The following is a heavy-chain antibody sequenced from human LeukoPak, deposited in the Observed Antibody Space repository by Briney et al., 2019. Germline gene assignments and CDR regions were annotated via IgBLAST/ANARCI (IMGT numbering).Heavy chain of an antibody. D-gene: IGHD3-9*01. CDR3: ARSTYFDCLSLYYYYYGMDV. CDR2: INHSGST. Sequence: SETLSLTCAVYGGSFSGYYWSWIRRPPGKGLEWIGEINHSGSTNYNPSLKSRVTISVDTSKNQFSLKLSSVTAADTGVYYCARSTYFDCLSLYYYYYGMDVWGQGTTVTVSS. J-gene: IGHJ6*02. CDR1: GGSFSGYY. V-gene: IGHV4-34*01.